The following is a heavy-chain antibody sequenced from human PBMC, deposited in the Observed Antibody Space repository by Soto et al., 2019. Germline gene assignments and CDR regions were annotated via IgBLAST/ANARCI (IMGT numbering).Heavy chain of an antibody. J-gene: IGHJ5*02. CDR1: GFTFSSYA. CDR2: ISGSGGST. CDR3: AKAKDYYDSSGYFS. D-gene: IGHD3-22*01. V-gene: IGHV3-23*01. Sequence: GGSLRLSCAASGFTFSSYAMSWVRQAPGKGLEWVPAISGSGGSTYYADSVKGRFTISRDNSKNTLYLQMNSLRAEDTAVYYCAKAKDYYDSSGYFSWGQGTLVTVSS.